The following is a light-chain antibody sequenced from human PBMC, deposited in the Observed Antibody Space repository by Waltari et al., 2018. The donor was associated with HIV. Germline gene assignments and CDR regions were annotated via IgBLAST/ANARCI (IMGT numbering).Light chain of an antibody. Sequence: SSELTQDPAVSVALGQTVRITCQGDSLRSYYASWYQQKPGQAPVLVIYGKNNLPSGIPDRFSGSSSGNTASLTITGAQAEDEADYYCNSRDSSGNHLKVFGGGTKLTVL. V-gene: IGLV3-19*01. CDR3: NSRDSSGNHLKV. CDR1: SLRSYY. J-gene: IGLJ3*02. CDR2: GKN.